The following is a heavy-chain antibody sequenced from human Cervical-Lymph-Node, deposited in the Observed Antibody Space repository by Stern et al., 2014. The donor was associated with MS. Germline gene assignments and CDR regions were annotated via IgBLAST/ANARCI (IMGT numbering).Heavy chain of an antibody. J-gene: IGHJ4*02. D-gene: IGHD1-1*01. V-gene: IGHV1-18*01. CDR2: VSTYNGNT. Sequence: QVQLGQSGAEVKKPGASVKVSCKASGYTFTNTGINWVRLAPGQGPEWMGWVSTYNGNTKYAQKLRGRVTMTTDTSTSTAYMELRSLRSDDTAVYYCARGDDKTSYDYWGQGTLVTVSS. CDR1: GYTFTNTG. CDR3: ARGDDKTSYDY.